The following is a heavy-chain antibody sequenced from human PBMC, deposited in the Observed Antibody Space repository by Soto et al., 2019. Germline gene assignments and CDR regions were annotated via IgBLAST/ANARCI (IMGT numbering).Heavy chain of an antibody. V-gene: IGHV5-10-1*01. J-gene: IGHJ6*02. CDR3: ARWDCSSNSCPYYYYYGMDV. CDR1: GYTFTSYG. Sequence: GASVKVSCKASGYTFTSYGISWVRQMPGKGLEWMGRIDPSDSYTNYSPSFQGHVTISADKSISTAYLQWSSLKASDTAMYYCARWDCSSNSCPYYYYYGMDVWGQGTTVTVS. D-gene: IGHD2-2*01. CDR2: IDPSDSYT.